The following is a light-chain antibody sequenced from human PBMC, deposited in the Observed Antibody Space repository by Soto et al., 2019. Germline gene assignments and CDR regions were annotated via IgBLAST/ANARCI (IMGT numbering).Light chain of an antibody. CDR1: QSVSSN. Sequence: EIVMTQSPATLSVSPGERATLSCRASQSVSSNLAWYQQKPGLAPRLLIYGASTRATGIPARFSGSGSGTEFTLTISSLPSEDFAVYYCQQYNNWPPLTFGPGTKVDIK. J-gene: IGKJ3*01. V-gene: IGKV3-15*01. CDR2: GAS. CDR3: QQYNNWPPLT.